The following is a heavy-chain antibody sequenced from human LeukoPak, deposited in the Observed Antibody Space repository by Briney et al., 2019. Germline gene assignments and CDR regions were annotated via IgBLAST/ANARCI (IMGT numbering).Heavy chain of an antibody. J-gene: IGHJ5*02. D-gene: IGHD3-22*01. CDR3: ARHLGGYYYDSSGSPGWFDP. CDR1: GASISGWY. V-gene: IGHV4-59*08. Sequence: SETLSLTCTVSGASISGWYWSWIRQPPGKGLEWVGYVYGSGYTNYNPSLKSRVTMSIDTSKNQFSLKLSSVTAVDTAVYYCARHLGGYYYDSSGSPGWFDPWGQGTLVTVSS. CDR2: VYGSGYT.